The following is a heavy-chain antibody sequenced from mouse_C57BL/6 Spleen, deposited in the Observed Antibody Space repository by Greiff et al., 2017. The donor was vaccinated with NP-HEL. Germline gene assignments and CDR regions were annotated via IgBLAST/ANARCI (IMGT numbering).Heavy chain of an antibody. CDR1: GYTFTTYP. D-gene: IGHD2-3*01. Sequence: VQRVESGAELVKPGASVKMSCKASGYTFTTYPIEWMKQNHGKSLEWIGNFHPYNDDTKYNEKFKGKATLTVEKSSSTVYLELSRLTSDDSAVYYCARRDDGYGYYAMDYWGQGTSVTVSS. CDR3: ARRDDGYGYYAMDY. V-gene: IGHV1-47*01. CDR2: FHPYNDDT. J-gene: IGHJ4*01.